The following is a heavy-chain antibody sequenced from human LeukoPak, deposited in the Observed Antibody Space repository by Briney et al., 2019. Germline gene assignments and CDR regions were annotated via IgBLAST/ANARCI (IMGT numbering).Heavy chain of an antibody. CDR1: GGSFSGYY. Sequence: PSETLSLTCAVYGGSFSGYYWSWIRQPPGKGLEWIGEINHSGSTNYNPSLKSRVTISVDTSKNQFSLKLSSVTAADTAVYYCARGSWFGPKGVVDYWGQGTLVTVSS. CDR3: ARGSWFGPKGVVDY. D-gene: IGHD3-10*01. J-gene: IGHJ4*02. CDR2: INHSGST. V-gene: IGHV4-34*01.